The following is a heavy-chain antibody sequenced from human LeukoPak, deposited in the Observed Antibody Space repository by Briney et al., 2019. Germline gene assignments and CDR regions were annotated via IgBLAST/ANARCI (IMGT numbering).Heavy chain of an antibody. CDR2: INHSGST. D-gene: IGHD6-13*01. Sequence: SETLSLTCAVYGGSFSGYYWSWIRQPPGKGLEWIGEINHSGSTNYNPSLKSRVTISVDTSKNQFSLKLSSVTAADTAVYYCARGNLYSSSWTPNWFDPWGQGTLVTVSS. CDR3: ARGNLYSSSWTPNWFDP. J-gene: IGHJ5*02. CDR1: GGSFSGYY. V-gene: IGHV4-34*01.